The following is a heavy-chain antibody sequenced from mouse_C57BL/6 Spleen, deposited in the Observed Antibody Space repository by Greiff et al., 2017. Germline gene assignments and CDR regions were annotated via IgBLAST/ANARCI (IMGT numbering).Heavy chain of an antibody. CDR1: GFTFSDYY. Sequence: DVKLVESEGGLVQPGSSMKLSCTASGFTFSDYYMAWVRQVPEKGLEWVANINYDGSSTYYLDSLKSRFIISRDNAKNILYLQMSSLKSEDTATYYCAREGLGEGYFDYWGQGTTLTVSS. CDR2: INYDGSST. D-gene: IGHD3-3*01. J-gene: IGHJ2*01. V-gene: IGHV5-16*01. CDR3: AREGLGEGYFDY.